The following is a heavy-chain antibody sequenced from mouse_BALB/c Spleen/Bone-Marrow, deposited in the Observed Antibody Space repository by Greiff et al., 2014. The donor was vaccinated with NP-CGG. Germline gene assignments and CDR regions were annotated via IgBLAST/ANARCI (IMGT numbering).Heavy chain of an antibody. Sequence: DVMLVESGGGLVKPGGSLKLSCAASGFTFSSNGMSWVRQTPEKRLEWVATISGGGNYTYYPDSVKGRFTISRDNAKNNRYLQMSSLRSEDTALYYCARNYYGYDGYFDYWGQGTTLTVSS. D-gene: IGHD2-2*01. CDR3: ARNYYGYDGYFDY. V-gene: IGHV5-9-2*01. J-gene: IGHJ2*01. CDR1: GFTFSSNG. CDR2: ISGGGNYT.